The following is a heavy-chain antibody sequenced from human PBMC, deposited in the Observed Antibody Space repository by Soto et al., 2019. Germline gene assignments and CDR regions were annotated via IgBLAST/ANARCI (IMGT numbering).Heavy chain of an antibody. CDR2: INPSGGST. Sequence: GASVKVSCKASGYTFTSHYMHWVRQAPGQGLEWMGIINPSGGSTSYAQKFQGRVTMTRDTSTSTVYMELSSLRSEDTAVYYCARGIRVVRGSWGNYGMDVWGQGTTVTVSS. D-gene: IGHD3-10*01. CDR3: ARGIRVVRGSWGNYGMDV. CDR1: GYTFTSHY. J-gene: IGHJ6*02. V-gene: IGHV1-46*01.